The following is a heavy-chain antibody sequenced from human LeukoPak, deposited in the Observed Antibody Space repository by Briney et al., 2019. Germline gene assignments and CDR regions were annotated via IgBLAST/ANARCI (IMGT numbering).Heavy chain of an antibody. V-gene: IGHV4-39*07. CDR2: IYYSGST. CDR3: ARWFPPYYFDY. D-gene: IGHD3-10*01. CDR1: GGSISSSSYY. J-gene: IGHJ4*02. Sequence: PSETLSLTCTVSGGSISSSSYYWGWIRQPPGKGLEWIGSIYYSGSTYYNPSLKSRVTISVDTSKNQFSLKLSSVTAADTAVYYCARWFPPYYFDYWGQGTLVTVSS.